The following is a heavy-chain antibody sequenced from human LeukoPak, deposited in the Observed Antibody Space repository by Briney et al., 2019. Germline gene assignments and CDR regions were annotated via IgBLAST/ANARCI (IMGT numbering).Heavy chain of an antibody. D-gene: IGHD7-27*01. J-gene: IGHJ4*02. CDR2: ISIYSGNT. V-gene: IGHV1-18*01. CDR1: GYTFTSHD. Sequence: ASVKVSCKASGYTFTSHDLSWARQAPGQGLEWMGWISIYSGNTNYAQKFQDRISMTTDTSTSTAYMELRSLKSDDTAVYYCARDPGGTWGFDYWGQGALVTVSS. CDR3: ARDPGGTWGFDY.